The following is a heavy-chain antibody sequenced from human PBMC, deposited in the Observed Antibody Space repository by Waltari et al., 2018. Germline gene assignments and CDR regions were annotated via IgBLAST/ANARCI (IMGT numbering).Heavy chain of an antibody. J-gene: IGHJ4*02. CDR1: GYSISSGYF. CDR2: IYHSGRT. V-gene: IGHV4-38-2*01. Sequence: QVQLQESGPGLVKPSETLSLTCAVSGYSISSGYFWGWIRRPPGKGLEWIGSIYHSGRTYYNPSPNSRVTISVDTSKSQFSLKLSSVTAADTAVYYCARNSGNYSFFYWGQGTLVTVSS. D-gene: IGHD1-26*01. CDR3: ARNSGNYSFFY.